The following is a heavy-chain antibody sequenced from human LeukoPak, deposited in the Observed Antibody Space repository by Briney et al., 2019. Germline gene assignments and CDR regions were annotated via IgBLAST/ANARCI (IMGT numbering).Heavy chain of an antibody. D-gene: IGHD3-22*01. J-gene: IGHJ4*02. CDR2: IIPIFGTA. V-gene: IGHV1-69*05. Sequence: SVKVSCKASGGTFSSYAISWVRQAPGQGLEWMGGIIPIFGTANYAQKFQGRVTITTDKSTSTAYMELSSLRSEDTAVYYCARDRSMVITGYYFDYWGQGTLVTVSS. CDR1: GGTFSSYA. CDR3: ARDRSMVITGYYFDY.